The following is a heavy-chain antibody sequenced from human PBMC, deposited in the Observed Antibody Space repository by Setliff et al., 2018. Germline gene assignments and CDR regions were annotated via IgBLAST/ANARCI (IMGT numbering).Heavy chain of an antibody. CDR3: RFWSGYYKNDY. V-gene: IGHV4-34*01. CDR1: GGSFSDYY. J-gene: IGHJ4*02. CDR2: INHSGST. D-gene: IGHD3-3*01. Sequence: SETLSLTCTVYGGSFSDYYWGWVRQPPGKGLEWIGEINHSGSTNYIPSLKSRLTISVDTSKNQFSLKLSSVTAADTAAYYCRFWSGYYKNDYWGQGTLVTVS.